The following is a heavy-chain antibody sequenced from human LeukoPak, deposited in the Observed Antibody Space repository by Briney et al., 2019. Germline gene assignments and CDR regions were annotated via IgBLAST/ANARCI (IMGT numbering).Heavy chain of an antibody. J-gene: IGHJ4*02. Sequence: ASVKVSCKVSGYTLTALSMHWVRQAPGKGLEWMGGLDPEDGETIYAQKFQGRVTMTEDTSTDTAYMELSSLRSEDTAVYYCARALYYYDSSGYSHFDYWGQGTLVTVSS. V-gene: IGHV1-24*01. CDR3: ARALYYYDSSGYSHFDY. D-gene: IGHD3-22*01. CDR2: LDPEDGET. CDR1: GYTLTALS.